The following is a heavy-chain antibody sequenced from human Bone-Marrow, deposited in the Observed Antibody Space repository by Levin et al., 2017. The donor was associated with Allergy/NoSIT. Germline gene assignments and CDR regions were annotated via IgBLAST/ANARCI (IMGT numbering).Heavy chain of an antibody. CDR1: GYTFTSYW. V-gene: IGHV5-51*01. CDR2: IYPGDSDA. Sequence: GGSLRLSCQGSGYTFTSYWLGWVRQMPGKGLEWMGIIYPGDSDARYSPSFQGQVTISVDKSIRTAYLQWNSLKASDTALYYCARRRGSGTYYKEDHYYYMDVWGKGTTVTVSS. D-gene: IGHD3-10*01. CDR3: ARRRGSGTYYKEDHYYYMDV. J-gene: IGHJ6*03.